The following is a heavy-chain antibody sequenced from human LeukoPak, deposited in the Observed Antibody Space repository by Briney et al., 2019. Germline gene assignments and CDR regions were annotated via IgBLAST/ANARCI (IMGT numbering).Heavy chain of an antibody. Sequence: SETLSLTCSVSGFSISSVYYWGWIRQPPGKGLEWIGSIYHGGSTYYNPSLKSRVTISVDTSKNQFSLNLSSVTAADTAVYYCAGNRDAYFLNAFDIWGQGTMVTVSS. J-gene: IGHJ3*02. CDR2: IYHGGST. D-gene: IGHD5-24*01. V-gene: IGHV4-38-2*02. CDR3: AGNRDAYFLNAFDI. CDR1: GFSISSVYY.